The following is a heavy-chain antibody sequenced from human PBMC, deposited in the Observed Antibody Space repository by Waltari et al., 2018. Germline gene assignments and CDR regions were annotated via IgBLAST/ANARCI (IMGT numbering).Heavy chain of an antibody. V-gene: IGHV4-59*01. D-gene: IGHD3-3*01. Sequence: VQLQESRPGLVKPSETLSPTCSVSGDSTNHSHWNWIRQPPGKELEWIGYIAYNGRTNYNPSLKSRVTISVDTSKTQFSLKLRSVTAADTAVYYCARSYDFWSGYPLDHWGQGTLVTVSS. CDR3: ARSYDFWSGYPLDH. J-gene: IGHJ4*02. CDR1: GDSTNHSH. CDR2: IAYNGRT.